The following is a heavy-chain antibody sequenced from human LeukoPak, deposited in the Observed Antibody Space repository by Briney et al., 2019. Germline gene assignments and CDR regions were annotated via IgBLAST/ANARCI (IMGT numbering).Heavy chain of an antibody. J-gene: IGHJ4*02. CDR3: ARAHLAARPYFDY. CDR2: ISYDGSNK. Sequence: QPGRSLRLSCAASGFTFSSYAMHWVRQAPGKGLEWVAVISYDGSNKYYADSVKGRFTISRDNSKNTLYLQMNSLRAEATAVYYCARAHLAARPYFDYWGQGTLVTVSS. V-gene: IGHV3-30-3*01. CDR1: GFTFSSYA. D-gene: IGHD6-6*01.